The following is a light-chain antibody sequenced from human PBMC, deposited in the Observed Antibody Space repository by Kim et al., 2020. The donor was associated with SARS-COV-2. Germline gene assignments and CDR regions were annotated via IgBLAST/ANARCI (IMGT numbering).Light chain of an antibody. Sequence: EIVLTQSPGTLSLSPGERATLSCRASQNIVSTYLAWYQQKPGQAPRLLIYGASSRATGIPDRFSGSGSGTDFTLTISRLEPEDFEMYYCQYYDDSPPLYTFGQGTKLEI. V-gene: IGKV3-20*01. CDR1: QNIVSTY. J-gene: IGKJ2*01. CDR3: QYYDDSPPLYT. CDR2: GAS.